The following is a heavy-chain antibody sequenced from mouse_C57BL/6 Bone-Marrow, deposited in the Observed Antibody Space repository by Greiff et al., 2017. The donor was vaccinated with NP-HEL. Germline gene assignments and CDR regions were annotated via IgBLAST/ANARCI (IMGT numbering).Heavy chain of an antibody. Sequence: EVHLVESGGGLVKPGGSLKLSCAASGFTFSDYGMHWVRQAPEKGLEWVAYISSGSSTIYYADTVKGRFTISRDNAKNTLFLQMTSLRSEDTAMYYCARAYDGYYPHYAMDYWGQGTSVTVSS. CDR2: ISSGSSTI. J-gene: IGHJ4*01. D-gene: IGHD2-3*01. CDR3: ARAYDGYYPHYAMDY. CDR1: GFTFSDYG. V-gene: IGHV5-17*01.